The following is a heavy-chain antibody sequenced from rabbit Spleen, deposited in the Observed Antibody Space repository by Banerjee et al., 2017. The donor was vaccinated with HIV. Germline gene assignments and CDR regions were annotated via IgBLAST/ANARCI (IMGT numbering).Heavy chain of an antibody. Sequence: QSLEESGGDLVKPGASLTLTCIASGVSFSGNSYICWVRQAPGKGLEWIVCIDTGSSTFTYFASWAKGRFTISKTSSTTVTLQMTSLTAADTATYFCATYVDYDGDFNLWGQGTLVTVS. D-gene: IGHD2-1*01. CDR2: IDTGSSTFT. CDR3: ATYVDYDGDFNL. J-gene: IGHJ4*01. V-gene: IGHV1S40*01. CDR1: GVSFSGNSY.